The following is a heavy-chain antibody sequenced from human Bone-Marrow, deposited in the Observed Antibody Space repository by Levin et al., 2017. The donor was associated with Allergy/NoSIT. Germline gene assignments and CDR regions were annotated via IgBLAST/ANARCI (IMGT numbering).Heavy chain of an antibody. Sequence: RSGGSLRLSCAASGFTFSSYAMSWVRQAPGKGLEWVSGISGSGGSTYYADSVKGRFTISRDKSKNTLVLQMNSLRAEDTAVYYCAKGGSFYPHYNWFDPWGQGTLVTVSS. J-gene: IGHJ5*02. CDR3: AKGGSFYPHYNWFDP. D-gene: IGHD1-26*01. CDR2: ISGSGGST. V-gene: IGHV3-23*01. CDR1: GFTFSSYA.